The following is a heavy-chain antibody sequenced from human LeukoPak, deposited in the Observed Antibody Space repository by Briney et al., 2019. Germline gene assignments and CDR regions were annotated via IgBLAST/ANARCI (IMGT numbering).Heavy chain of an antibody. J-gene: IGHJ4*02. CDR2: ISWNSGSI. V-gene: IGHV3-9*01. CDR3: ARDGGNRYDY. CDR1: GFTFDDYA. D-gene: IGHD4-23*01. Sequence: GGSLRLSCAASGFTFDDYAMHWVRQAPGKGLEWVSGISWNSGSIGYADSVKGRFTISRDNAKNSLYLQMNSLRAEDTAVYYCARDGGNRYDYWGQGTLVTVSS.